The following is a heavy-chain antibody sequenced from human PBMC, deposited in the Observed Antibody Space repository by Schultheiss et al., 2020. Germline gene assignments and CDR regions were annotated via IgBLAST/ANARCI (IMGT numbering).Heavy chain of an antibody. CDR1: GGSFSGYY. CDR3: VKDHLRGWLQFYPPLGY. V-gene: IGHV4-34*12. D-gene: IGHD5-24*01. Sequence: SETLSLTCAVYGGSFSGYYWSWIRQPPGKGLEWIGEIIHRGATDYNPSLKSRATILVDTSKNQFSLKLSSVTAADTAVYYCVKDHLRGWLQFYPPLGYWGQGTLVTVSS. J-gene: IGHJ4*02. CDR2: IIHRGAT.